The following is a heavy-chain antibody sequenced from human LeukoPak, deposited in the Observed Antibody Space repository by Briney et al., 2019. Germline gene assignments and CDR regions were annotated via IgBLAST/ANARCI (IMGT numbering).Heavy chain of an antibody. Sequence: GGSLRLSCAASGFTFSSYAMSWVHQAPGKGLEWVSTISGSGGSTYYADSVKGRFTISRDNSKNTLYLQMNSLRAEDTAVYYCAKDGAGTAGIYFDYWGQGTLVTVSS. CDR1: GFTFSSYA. CDR2: ISGSGGST. CDR3: AKDGAGTAGIYFDY. J-gene: IGHJ4*02. V-gene: IGHV3-23*01. D-gene: IGHD1-1*01.